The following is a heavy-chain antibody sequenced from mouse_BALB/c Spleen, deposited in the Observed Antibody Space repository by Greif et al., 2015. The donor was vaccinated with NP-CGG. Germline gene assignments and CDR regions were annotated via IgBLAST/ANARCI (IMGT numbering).Heavy chain of an antibody. J-gene: IGHJ2*01. D-gene: IGHD3-2*01. Sequence: VQLQQSGAELAKPGASVKMSCKASGCTFTSYWMHWVKQRPGQGLEWIGYINPSTGYTEYNQKFKDKATLTADKSSSTAYMQLSSLTSEDSAVYYCARRDSSGYGYWGQGTTLTVSS. CDR1: GCTFTSYW. CDR3: ARRDSSGYGY. CDR2: INPSTGYT. V-gene: IGHV1-7*01.